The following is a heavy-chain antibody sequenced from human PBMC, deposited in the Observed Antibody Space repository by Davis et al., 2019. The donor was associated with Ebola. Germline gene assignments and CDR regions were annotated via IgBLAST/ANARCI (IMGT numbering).Heavy chain of an antibody. CDR2: IIPIFGTA. V-gene: IGHV1-69*13. Sequence: AASVKVSCNASGGTFSSYAISWVRQAPGQWLEWMGGIIPIFGTANYAQKFQGRVTITADESTSTAYMELSSLRSEDTAVYYCARDYGDYGFDYWGQGTLVTVSS. CDR1: GGTFSSYA. CDR3: ARDYGDYGFDY. D-gene: IGHD4-17*01. J-gene: IGHJ4*02.